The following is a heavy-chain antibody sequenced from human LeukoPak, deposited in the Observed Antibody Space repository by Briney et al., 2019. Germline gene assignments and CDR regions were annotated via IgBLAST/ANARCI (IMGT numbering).Heavy chain of an antibody. CDR1: GFIFSSYA. Sequence: GGSLRLSCAASGFIFSSYAMSWVRQAPGKGLEWVSVISGSGGRTYYADSVKGRFNISRDNSKNTLYLQMNGLRAEDTAVYFCTKGYCISTNCYTGDWGQGTLVTVSS. CDR2: ISGSGGRT. J-gene: IGHJ4*02. V-gene: IGHV3-23*01. D-gene: IGHD2-2*02. CDR3: TKGYCISTNCYTGD.